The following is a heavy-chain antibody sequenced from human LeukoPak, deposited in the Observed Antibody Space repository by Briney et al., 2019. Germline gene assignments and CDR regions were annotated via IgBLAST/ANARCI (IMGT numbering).Heavy chain of an antibody. CDR2: IVVGSGNT. CDR3: ARDQYYYDSSGYYRRGYYYYYGMDV. Sequence: SVKVSCKASGFTFTSSAMQWVRQARGQRLEWIGWIVVGSGNTNYAQKFQERVTITRDMSTSTAYMELSSLRSEDTAVYYCARDQYYYDSSGYYRRGYYYYYGMDVWGQGTTVTVSS. V-gene: IGHV1-58*02. CDR1: GFTFTSSA. D-gene: IGHD3-22*01. J-gene: IGHJ6*02.